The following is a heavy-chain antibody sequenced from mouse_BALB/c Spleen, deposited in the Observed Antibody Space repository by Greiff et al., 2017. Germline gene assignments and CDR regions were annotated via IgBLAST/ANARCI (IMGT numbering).Heavy chain of an antibody. CDR3: ARDDDGYYFYAMDY. CDR2: IYPGGGYT. CDR1: GYTFTNYW. V-gene: IGHV1-63*02. Sequence: QVQLKQSGAELVRPGTSVKISCKASGYTFTNYWLGWVKQRPGHGLEWIGDIYPGGGYTNYNEKFKGKATLTADTSSSTAYMQLSSLTSEDSAVYFCARDDDGYYFYAMDYWGQGTSVTVSS. D-gene: IGHD2-3*01. J-gene: IGHJ4*01.